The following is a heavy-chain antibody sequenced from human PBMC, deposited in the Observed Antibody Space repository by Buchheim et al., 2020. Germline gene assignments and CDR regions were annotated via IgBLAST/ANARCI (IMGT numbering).Heavy chain of an antibody. CDR2: INHSGST. Sequence: QVQLQQWGAGLLKPSETLSLTCAVYGGSFSGYYWSWIRQPPGKGLEWIGEINHSGSTNYNPSLKSRVTISVDTSKNQFSLKLSSVTAADTAVYYCAVTVTRYYYGMDVWGQGTT. V-gene: IGHV4-34*01. J-gene: IGHJ6*02. D-gene: IGHD4-17*01. CDR3: AVTVTRYYYGMDV. CDR1: GGSFSGYY.